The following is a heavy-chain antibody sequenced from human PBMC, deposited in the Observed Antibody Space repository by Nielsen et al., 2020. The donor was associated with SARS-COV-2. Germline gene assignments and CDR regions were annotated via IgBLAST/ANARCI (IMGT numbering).Heavy chain of an antibody. V-gene: IGHV1-2*06. CDR3: AREGGGPHDALDI. CDR1: GYTFTGYY. Sequence: ASVTVSCKASGYTFTGYYIHWVRQAPGQGLEWMGRINPNSGGTNYAQKFQGRVTMTRDTSISTAYMELGRLRSDDTAVYYCAREGGGPHDALDIWGQGTMVTVSS. CDR2: INPNSGGT. D-gene: IGHD3-16*01. J-gene: IGHJ3*02.